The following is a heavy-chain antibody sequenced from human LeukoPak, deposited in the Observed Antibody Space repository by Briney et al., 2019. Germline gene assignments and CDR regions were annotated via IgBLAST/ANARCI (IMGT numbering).Heavy chain of an antibody. J-gene: IGHJ4*02. CDR1: GGSISNYY. V-gene: IGHV4-4*09. D-gene: IGHD4-11*01. CDR3: ARRWTYRSFDYSTPYYFDD. Sequence: SETLSLTCTVSGGSISNYYWSWIRQPPGKGLEWIGYIYTSGSPNYNPSLKSRVTISVDTSKNQFSLKLNSATAAETAVYYCARRWTYRSFDYSTPYYFDDWGQGTLVTVSS. CDR2: IYTSGSP.